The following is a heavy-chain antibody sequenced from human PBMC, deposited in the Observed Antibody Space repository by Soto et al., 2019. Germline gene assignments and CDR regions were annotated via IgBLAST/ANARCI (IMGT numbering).Heavy chain of an antibody. CDR1: GYTFTSYG. D-gene: IGHD3-22*01. V-gene: IGHV1-18*01. Sequence: ASVKVSCKASGYTFTSYGISWVRQAPGQGLEWMGWISAYNGNTNYAQKLQGRVTMTTDTSTSTAYLELRSLRSDDTAVYYCARGGRHDSSGYYLPFSGMDVWGQGTTVTVSS. CDR3: ARGGRHDSSGYYLPFSGMDV. CDR2: ISAYNGNT. J-gene: IGHJ6*02.